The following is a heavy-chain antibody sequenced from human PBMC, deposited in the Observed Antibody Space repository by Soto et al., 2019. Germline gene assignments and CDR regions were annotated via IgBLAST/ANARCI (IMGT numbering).Heavy chain of an antibody. Sequence: EMQLVESGGGLVQPGGSLRLTCVASGLSFSYYHMDWVRQAPGKGREWIGRARHDPNDRTREYAASVRGRFTTSRDDSKNSFYLQMNSLKTEDTAIYYCASSRPGGIFHSWGQGTLVTVSS. CDR2: ARHDPNDRTR. CDR3: ASSRPGGIFHS. J-gene: IGHJ5*01. V-gene: IGHV3-72*01. CDR1: GLSFSYYH.